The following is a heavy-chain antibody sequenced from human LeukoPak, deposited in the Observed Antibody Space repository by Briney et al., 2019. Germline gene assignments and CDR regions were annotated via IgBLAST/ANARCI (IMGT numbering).Heavy chain of an antibody. CDR1: GLTFSDAW. CDR2: IKSKIDGETK. D-gene: IGHD5-24*01. V-gene: IGHV3-15*01. J-gene: IGHJ4*02. Sequence: GGSLRLSCVASGLTFSDAWMSWVRQAPGKGLEWVARIKSKIDGETKEYAAPVKGRFTISRDDLENTLYLQMNSLKTDDTAVYYCAKQMAVDYFDYWGQGTLVTVSS. CDR3: AKQMAVDYFDY.